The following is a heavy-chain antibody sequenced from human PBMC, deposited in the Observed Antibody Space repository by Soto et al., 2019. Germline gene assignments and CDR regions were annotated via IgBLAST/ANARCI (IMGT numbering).Heavy chain of an antibody. Sequence: SLSLSCAASGSAFRTHGMHWVRQAPGKGLEWVAVIWGDESKKYYADSVKGRFTISKDNSKNTLFLQMNTLRAEDTAVYYCARGAVAAGDFDYWGQGTLVTVS. CDR1: GSAFRTHG. J-gene: IGHJ4*02. D-gene: IGHD2-15*01. CDR3: ARGAVAAGDFDY. V-gene: IGHV3-33*01. CDR2: IWGDESKK.